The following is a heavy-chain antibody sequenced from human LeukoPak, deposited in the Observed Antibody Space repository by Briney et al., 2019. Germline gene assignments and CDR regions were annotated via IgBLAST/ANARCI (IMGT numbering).Heavy chain of an antibody. CDR2: INHSGST. Sequence: SETLSLTCAVYGGSFSGYYWSWIRQPPGKGLEWIGEINHSGSTNYNPSLNSRVTISVDTSKNQFSLKLSSVTAADTAVYYCARARIMITFGGVIVIGPSDYWGQGTLVTVSS. D-gene: IGHD3-16*02. CDR1: GGSFSGYY. J-gene: IGHJ4*02. V-gene: IGHV4-34*01. CDR3: ARARIMITFGGVIVIGPSDY.